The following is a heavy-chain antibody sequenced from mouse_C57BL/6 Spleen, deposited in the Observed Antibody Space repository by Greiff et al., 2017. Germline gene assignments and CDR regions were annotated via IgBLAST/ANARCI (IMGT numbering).Heavy chain of an antibody. CDR1: GFTFSDNG. CDR2: ISSGSSTI. J-gene: IGHJ2*01. D-gene: IGHD1-1*01. CDR3: ARSYGSSYVDY. Sequence: EVQVVESGGGLVKPGGSLKLSCAASGFTFSDNGMHWVRQAPEKGLEWVAYISSGSSTIYYADTVKGRFTISRDNAKNTLFLQMTSLRSEDTAMYYCARSYGSSYVDYWGKGTTLTVSS. V-gene: IGHV5-17*01.